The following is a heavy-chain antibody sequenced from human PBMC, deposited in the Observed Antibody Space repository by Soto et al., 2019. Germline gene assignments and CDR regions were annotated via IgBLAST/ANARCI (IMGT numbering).Heavy chain of an antibody. D-gene: IGHD3-3*01. CDR3: ARDSYVFRSGYYGNYFDV. CDR1: GYIFTIYP. V-gene: IGHV1-3*01. CDR2: INPDNGNT. J-gene: IGHJ4*02. Sequence: ASVKVSCKASGYIFTIYPIHWVLQAPGQSLEWMGWINPDNGNTKDSQNFRGRVAITRDTSASTAYMELSSLRSEDTAVYYCARDSYVFRSGYYGNYFDVWGQGTLVIVAS.